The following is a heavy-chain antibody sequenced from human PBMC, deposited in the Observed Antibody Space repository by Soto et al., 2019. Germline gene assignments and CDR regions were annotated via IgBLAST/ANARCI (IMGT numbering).Heavy chain of an antibody. CDR2: IIPIFGTA. CDR1: GGTFSSYA. CDR3: ARRAVAGLTYFDC. V-gene: IGHV1-69*13. D-gene: IGHD6-19*01. J-gene: IGHJ4*02. Sequence: SVKVSCKASGGTFSSYAISWVRQAPGQGLEWMGGIIPIFGTANYAQKFQGRVTITADESTSTAYMELSSLRSEDTAVYYCARRAVAGLTYFDCWGQGTLVTVSS.